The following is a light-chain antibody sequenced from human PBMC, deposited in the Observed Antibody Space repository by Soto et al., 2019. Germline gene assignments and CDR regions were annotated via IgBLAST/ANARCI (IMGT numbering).Light chain of an antibody. CDR1: SSNIGAGYD. CDR3: QSYDISLSGSRV. J-gene: IGLJ2*01. Sequence: QSVLTQPPSVSGAPGQRVTISCTGSSSNIGAGYDVHWYQQLLGTAPKLLIYGNSNRPSGVPDRFSGSKSGTSASLAITGLQAEDEADYYCQSYDISLSGSRVFGGGTKLTVL. V-gene: IGLV1-40*01. CDR2: GNS.